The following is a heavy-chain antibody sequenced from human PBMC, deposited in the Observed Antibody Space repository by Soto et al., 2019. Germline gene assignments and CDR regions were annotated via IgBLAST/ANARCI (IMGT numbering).Heavy chain of an antibody. J-gene: IGHJ6*02. V-gene: IGHV1-69*13. Sequence: SVKVSCTASGGTFSGYAISWVRQAPGQGLEWMGGIIPIFGTANYAQKFQGRVTITADESTSTAYMELSSLRSEDTAVYYCASSAPEGPITMVRGVDYGMDVWGQGTTVTVSS. CDR2: IIPIFGTA. CDR1: GGTFSGYA. CDR3: ASSAPEGPITMVRGVDYGMDV. D-gene: IGHD3-10*01.